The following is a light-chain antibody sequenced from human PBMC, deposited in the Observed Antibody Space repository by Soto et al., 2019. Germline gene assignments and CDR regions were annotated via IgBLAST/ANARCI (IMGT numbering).Light chain of an antibody. CDR3: QQYNNWLST. Sequence: EIVMTQSPATLSVSPGERATLSCGASQSVSSNLAWYQQKPGQAPRLLIYGASTRSTGMPARFSGSGSGTAFTLTISGLQSEDFAVYYCQQYNNWLSTFGGGTKVEI. J-gene: IGKJ4*01. CDR1: QSVSSN. V-gene: IGKV3-15*01. CDR2: GAS.